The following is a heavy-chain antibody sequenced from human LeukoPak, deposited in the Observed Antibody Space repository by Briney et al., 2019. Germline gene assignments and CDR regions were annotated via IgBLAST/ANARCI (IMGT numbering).Heavy chain of an antibody. D-gene: IGHD3-3*01. V-gene: IGHV3-23*01. CDR1: GFTFSSYA. CDR3: ARSYDFWNGDYYYYMDV. CDR2: ISGSGGST. J-gene: IGHJ6*03. Sequence: GGSQRLSCAASGFTFSSYAMSWVRQAPGKGLEWVSAISGSGGSTYYADSVKGRFTISRDNSKNTLYLQMNSLRAEDTAVYYCARSYDFWNGDYYYYMDVWGKGTTVTVSS.